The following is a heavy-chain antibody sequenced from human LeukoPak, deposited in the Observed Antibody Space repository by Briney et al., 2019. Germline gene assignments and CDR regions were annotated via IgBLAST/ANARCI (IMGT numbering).Heavy chain of an antibody. CDR3: ARDHNYYDSSGPIGY. D-gene: IGHD3-22*01. CDR1: GFTFSSYG. Sequence: GGSLRLSCAASGFTFSSYGMHWVRQAPGKGLEWVSRINSDGSSTSYADSVKGRFTISRDNAKNTLYLQMNSLRAEDTAVYYCARDHNYYDSSGPIGYWGQGTLVTVSS. V-gene: IGHV3-74*01. J-gene: IGHJ4*02. CDR2: INSDGSST.